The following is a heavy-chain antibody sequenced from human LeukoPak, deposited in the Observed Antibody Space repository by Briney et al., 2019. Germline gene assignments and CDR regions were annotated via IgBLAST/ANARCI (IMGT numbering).Heavy chain of an antibody. CDR3: ARGPLSGSYFFSFPPNFDY. CDR1: GYTFTSFG. CDR2: ISAYNGNT. D-gene: IGHD1-26*01. V-gene: IGHV1-18*01. J-gene: IGHJ4*02. Sequence: GASVKVSCKASGYTFTSFGISWVRQAPGQGLEWMGWISAYNGNTNYAQKLQGRVTMTTDISTSTAYMELRSLRSDDTAVYYCARGPLSGSYFFSFPPNFDYWGQGTLVTVSS.